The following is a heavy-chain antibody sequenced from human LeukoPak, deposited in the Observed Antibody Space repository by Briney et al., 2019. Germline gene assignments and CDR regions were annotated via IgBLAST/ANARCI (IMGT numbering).Heavy chain of an antibody. V-gene: IGHV3-30*02. CDR2: IQYDGSYK. Sequence: GGSLRLSCAASGFTLTSYGIHWVRQAPGKGLEWVTFIQYDGSYKNYADSVKGRFTISRDNSKNTLYLQMNSLRPEDTAVYYCARGLSVISSSWAYYYYYYMDVWGKGTTVTVSS. CDR3: ARGLSVISSSWAYYYYYYMDV. CDR1: GFTLTSYG. D-gene: IGHD6-13*01. J-gene: IGHJ6*03.